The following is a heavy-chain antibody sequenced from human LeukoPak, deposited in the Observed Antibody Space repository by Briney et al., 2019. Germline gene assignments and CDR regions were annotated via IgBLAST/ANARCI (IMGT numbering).Heavy chain of an antibody. CDR1: GGSFSGYY. Sequence: SETLSLTCAVYGGSFSGYYWSWIRQPPGKGLEWIGEINHSGSTNYNPSLKSRVTISVDTSKNQFSLKLSSVTAADTAVYYCARLIVVVPAAILWFDPWGQGTLVTVSS. J-gene: IGHJ5*02. V-gene: IGHV4-34*01. D-gene: IGHD2-2*01. CDR3: ARLIVVVPAAILWFDP. CDR2: INHSGST.